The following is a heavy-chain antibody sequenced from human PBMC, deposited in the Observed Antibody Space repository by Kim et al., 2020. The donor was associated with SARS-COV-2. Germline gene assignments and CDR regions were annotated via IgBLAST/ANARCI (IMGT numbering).Heavy chain of an antibody. CDR1: GGSISSSSYY. Sequence: SETLSLTCTVSGGSISSSSYYWGWIRQPPGKGLEWIGSIYYSGSTYYNPSLKSRVTISVDTSKNQFSLKLSSVTAADTAVYYCARLTVDSDFQHWGQGTL. D-gene: IGHD2-21*01. CDR2: IYYSGST. J-gene: IGHJ1*01. CDR3: ARLTVDSDFQH. V-gene: IGHV4-39*01.